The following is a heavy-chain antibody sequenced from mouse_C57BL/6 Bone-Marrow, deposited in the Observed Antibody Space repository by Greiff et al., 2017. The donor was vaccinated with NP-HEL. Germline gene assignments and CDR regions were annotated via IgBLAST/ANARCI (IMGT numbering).Heavy chain of an antibody. Sequence: QVQLQQPGAELVKPGASVKLSCKASGYTFTSYWMHWVKQRPGQGLEWIGMIHPNSGSTNYNEKFKSKATLTVDKSSSTAYMQLSSLTSEDSAVYYCALGYGSSYWCFDVWGTGTTVTVSS. CDR1: GYTFTSYW. CDR2: IHPNSGST. CDR3: ALGYGSSYWCFDV. V-gene: IGHV1-64*01. J-gene: IGHJ1*03. D-gene: IGHD1-1*01.